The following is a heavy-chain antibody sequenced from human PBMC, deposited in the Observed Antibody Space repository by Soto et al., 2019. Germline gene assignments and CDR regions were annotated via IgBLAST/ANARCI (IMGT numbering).Heavy chain of an antibody. CDR1: GGIFRSNA. Sequence: QVQLVQSGAEVRKPGSSVKLSCKSSGGIFRSNAISWVRQAPGQGLEWMGAIIPQFPTPYYAQKFQGGVTITADESTSNAYMALNSLRSDDTAVYFCARDAADTPMVYWGQGTLRTLSS. CDR2: IIPQFPTP. J-gene: IGHJ4*02. CDR3: ARDAADTPMVY. D-gene: IGHD5-18*01. V-gene: IGHV1-69*01.